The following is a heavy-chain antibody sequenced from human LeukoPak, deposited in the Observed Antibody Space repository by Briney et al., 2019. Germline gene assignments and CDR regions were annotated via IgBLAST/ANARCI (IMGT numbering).Heavy chain of an antibody. J-gene: IGHJ6*02. D-gene: IGHD6-13*01. CDR1: GFTFSNYA. CDR2: ISGDAGRT. V-gene: IGHV3-23*01. CDR3: ARDFTTDGSWYIYYYYGMDV. Sequence: GGSLRLSCAASGFTFSNYAMSWVRQALGKGLEWVSAISGDAGRTYYADSVKGRFTISRDNAKNSLYLQMNSLRAEDTAVYYCARDFTTDGSWYIYYYYGMDVWGQGTTVTVSS.